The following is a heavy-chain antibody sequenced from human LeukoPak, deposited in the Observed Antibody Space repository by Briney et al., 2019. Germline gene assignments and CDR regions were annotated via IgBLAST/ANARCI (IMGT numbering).Heavy chain of an antibody. CDR1: GYFLTDYF. D-gene: IGHD3-10*01. J-gene: IGHJ6*02. CDR2: IHPNSGGT. V-gene: IGHV1-2*06. CDR3: ARDLTNTMGKYGMDV. Sequence: ASVKVSCKASGYFLTDYFMHWVRQAPGQGLEWMGRIHPNSGGTNYAQKFQGRVTMTRDTSISTAYMELSSLRSDDTAVYYCARDLTNTMGKYGMDVWGQGTTVTVSS.